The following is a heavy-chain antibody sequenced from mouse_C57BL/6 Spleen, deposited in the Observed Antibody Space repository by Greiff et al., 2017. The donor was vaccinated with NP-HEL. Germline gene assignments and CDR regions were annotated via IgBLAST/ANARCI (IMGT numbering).Heavy chain of an antibody. CDR1: GFTFSDYY. CDR3: ARDQRAMDY. CDR2: INYDGSST. Sequence: DVMLVESAGGLVQPGSSMKLSCTASGFTFSDYYMAWVRQVPEKGLEWVANINYDGSSTYYLDSLKSRFIISRDNAKNILYLQMSSLKSEDTATYYCARDQRAMDYWGQGTSVTVSS. J-gene: IGHJ4*01. V-gene: IGHV5-16*01.